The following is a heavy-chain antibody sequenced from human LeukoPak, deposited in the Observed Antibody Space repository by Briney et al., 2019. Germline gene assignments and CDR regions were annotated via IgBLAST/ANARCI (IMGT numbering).Heavy chain of an antibody. CDR2: INWNGGST. V-gene: IGHV3-20*04. CDR1: GFTFDDYG. CDR3: ARPRGCGSARCNNFDC. Sequence: PGGSLRLSCAASGFTFDDYGMNWVRQAPGKGLEWVSGINWNGGSTGYADSVKGRFIISRDNARNSLYLQMNNLRAEDTAVYYCARPRGCGSARCNNFDCWGQGTLVTVSS. D-gene: IGHD2-2*01. J-gene: IGHJ4*02.